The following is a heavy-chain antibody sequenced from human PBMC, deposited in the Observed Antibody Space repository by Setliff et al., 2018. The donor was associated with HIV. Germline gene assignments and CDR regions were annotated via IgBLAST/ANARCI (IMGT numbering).Heavy chain of an antibody. D-gene: IGHD3-10*01. V-gene: IGHV4-30-4*08. CDR3: ARGSGKMVRGIFSVSYYSFMDV. CDR1: GGSISIGDFY. Sequence: SETLSLTCTVSGGSISIGDFYWTWIRQHPGKGLEWIGYIHYSGSTFYNPSLKSRVTISVDTSKNQFSLKLSSVTAADTAVYYCARGSGKMVRGIFSVSYYSFMDVWGKGTTVTV. CDR2: IHYSGST. J-gene: IGHJ6*03.